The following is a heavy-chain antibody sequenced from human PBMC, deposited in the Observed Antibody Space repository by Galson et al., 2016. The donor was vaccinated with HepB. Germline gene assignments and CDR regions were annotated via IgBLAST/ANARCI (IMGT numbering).Heavy chain of an antibody. J-gene: IGHJ3*02. CDR3: ATMFYYYNTGFDRVDAFDI. CDR2: IKQDGSEK. CDR1: GFIFSSYW. D-gene: IGHD3-22*01. Sequence: LRLSCAASGFIFSSYWMNWVRQAPGKGLEWVADIKQDGSEKYYVDSVEGRFTVSRDNAKNSLYLQLNSLSAEDTAVYYCATMFYYYNTGFDRVDAFDIWGQGTMVTVSS. V-gene: IGHV3-7*01.